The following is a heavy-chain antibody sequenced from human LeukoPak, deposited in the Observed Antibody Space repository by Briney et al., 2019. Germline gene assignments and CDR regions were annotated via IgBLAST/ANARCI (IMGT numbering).Heavy chain of an antibody. V-gene: IGHV4-39*07. CDR1: GVSITSTSDF. CDR2: IYYSGST. D-gene: IGHD3-16*01. J-gene: IGHJ5*02. Sequence: PSETLSLTCTVSGVSITSTSDFWVWLRQPPGKGLEWIVTIYYSGSTYYNQSLRSRFTISEERTKNQFSLKMSSVTAADTAVYYCSREDPIMLRRGRLDPWGQGTLVTVSA. CDR3: SREDPIMLRRGRLDP.